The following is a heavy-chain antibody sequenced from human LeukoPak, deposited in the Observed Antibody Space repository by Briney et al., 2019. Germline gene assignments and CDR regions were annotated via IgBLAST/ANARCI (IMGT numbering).Heavy chain of an antibody. CDR3: ARGFSGSYYYYYYMDV. CDR1: GGSISSYY. J-gene: IGHJ6*03. V-gene: IGHV4-59*12. CDR2: IYYSGST. Sequence: SSETLSLTCTVSGGSISSYYWSWIRQPPGKGLEWIGYIYYSGSTNYNPSLKSRVTISVDTSKNQFSLKLSSVTAADTAVYYCARGFSGSYYYYYYMDVWGKGTTVTVSS. D-gene: IGHD1-26*01.